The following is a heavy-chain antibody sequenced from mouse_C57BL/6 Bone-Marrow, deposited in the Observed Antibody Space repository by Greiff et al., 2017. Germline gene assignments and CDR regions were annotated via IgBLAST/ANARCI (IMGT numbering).Heavy chain of an antibody. Sequence: QDQLQQPGAELVKPGASVKMSCKASGYTFTSYWITWVKQRPGQGLEWIGMIHPNSGSTNYNEKFKSKATLTVDKSSSTAYMQLSSLTSEDSAVYYCCYYYGSSWYFDVWGTGTTVTVSS. V-gene: IGHV1-64*01. J-gene: IGHJ1*03. CDR1: GYTFTSYW. D-gene: IGHD1-1*01. CDR2: IHPNSGST. CDR3: CYYYGSSWYFDV.